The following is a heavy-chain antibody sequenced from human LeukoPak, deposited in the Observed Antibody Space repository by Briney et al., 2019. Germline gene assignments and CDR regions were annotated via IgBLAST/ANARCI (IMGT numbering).Heavy chain of an antibody. CDR1: GYTFSAYY. CDR3: ARVALNAVTVHLLDT. Sequence: APVKPSDTPSGYTFSAYYVLPVRQAPGQGLEWMGWINPNSGATNYAQKFQGRVTMTRDTSISTAYMELSRLISDDTAVYHCARVALNAVTVHLLDTWAQETWFTVSS. D-gene: IGHD4-17*01. V-gene: IGHV1-2*02. CDR2: INPNSGAT. J-gene: IGHJ5*01.